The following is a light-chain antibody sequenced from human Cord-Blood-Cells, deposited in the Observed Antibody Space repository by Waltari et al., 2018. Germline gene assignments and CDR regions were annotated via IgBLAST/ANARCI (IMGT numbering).Light chain of an antibody. V-gene: IGKV1-39*01. Sequence: DIQMTQYPSSLSASVGDRVTITCRASQSISSYLNWYQQKPGKAPKLLIYAASSLQSGVPSRFSCSGSGTDFTLTISSLQPEDFATYYCQQSYSTPYTFCQGTKLEIK. CDR3: QQSYSTPYT. CDR2: AAS. J-gene: IGKJ2*01. CDR1: QSISSY.